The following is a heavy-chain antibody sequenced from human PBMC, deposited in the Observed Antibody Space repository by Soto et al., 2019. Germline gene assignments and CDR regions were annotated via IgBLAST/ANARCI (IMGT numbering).Heavy chain of an antibody. Sequence: QVHLVQSGAEVKKPGASVKVSCKASNETLTTYGISWVRQAPGQGLEWRGWVSGYCGHSSSAQEFQDRVIMTTNTSTNTAYMELRSLTSDDSAVYFCARDSSSSGYYYGMDVWGQGTTVTVSS. D-gene: IGHD6-6*01. J-gene: IGHJ6*02. CDR3: ARDSSSSGYYYGMDV. CDR2: VSGYCGHS. CDR1: NETLTTYG. V-gene: IGHV1-18*01.